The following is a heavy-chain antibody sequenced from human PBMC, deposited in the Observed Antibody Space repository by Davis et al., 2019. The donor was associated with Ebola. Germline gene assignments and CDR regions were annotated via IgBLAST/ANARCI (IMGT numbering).Heavy chain of an antibody. CDR3: ASLRKTITGMDDAFDI. V-gene: IGHV5-51*01. Sequence: GESLKISCKGSGYSFTNYWIGWVRQMPGKGLEWMGLIYTGDSDTRYSPSFRGQVTISADKSIRTAYLQWSGLKASDTAMYYCASLRKTITGMDDAFDIWGQGTMVTVSS. CDR1: GYSFTNYW. D-gene: IGHD1-20*01. CDR2: IYTGDSDT. J-gene: IGHJ3*02.